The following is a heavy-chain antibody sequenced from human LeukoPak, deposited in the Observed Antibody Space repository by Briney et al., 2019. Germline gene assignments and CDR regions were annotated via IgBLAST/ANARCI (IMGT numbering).Heavy chain of an antibody. CDR1: GFTFSGYA. J-gene: IGHJ3*02. D-gene: IGHD5-24*01. CDR2: ISYDGSNK. Sequence: GRSLRLSCAASGFTFSGYAMHWVRQAPGKGLEWLAVISYDGSNKYYADSVKGRFTISRDNSKNTLYLQMNSLRAEDTAVYYCARAGVVGYNSYDAFDIWGQGTMVTVSS. CDR3: ARAGVVGYNSYDAFDI. V-gene: IGHV3-30*01.